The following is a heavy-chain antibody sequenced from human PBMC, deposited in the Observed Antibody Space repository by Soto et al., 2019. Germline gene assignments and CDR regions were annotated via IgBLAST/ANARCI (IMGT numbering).Heavy chain of an antibody. CDR1: GFTFSSYG. CDR3: ARAAQLVTAAHGPTSAMTPFDY. D-gene: IGHD2-2*01. V-gene: IGHV3-33*01. J-gene: IGHJ4*02. Sequence: PGGSLRLSCAASGFTFSSYGMHWVRQAPGKGLEWVAVIWYDGSNKYYADSVKGRFTISRDNSKNTLYLQMNSLRAEDTAVYYCARAAQLVTAAHGPTSAMTPFDYWGQGTLVTVSS. CDR2: IWYDGSNK.